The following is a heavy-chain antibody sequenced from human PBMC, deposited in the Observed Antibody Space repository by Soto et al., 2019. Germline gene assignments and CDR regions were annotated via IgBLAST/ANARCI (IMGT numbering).Heavy chain of an antibody. CDR1: GYTFTSYG. V-gene: IGHV1-18*01. J-gene: IGHJ4*02. CDR3: ARYWARLTYHYDSSGYSDY. D-gene: IGHD3-22*01. Sequence: QVQLVQSGAEVKKPGASVKVSCKASGYTFTSYGISWVRQAPGQGLEWMGWISAYNGNTNYAQKLQGRVTMTTDTSTSTAYMELRSLRSDDTAVYYCARYWARLTYHYDSSGYSDYWGQGTLVTVSS. CDR2: ISAYNGNT.